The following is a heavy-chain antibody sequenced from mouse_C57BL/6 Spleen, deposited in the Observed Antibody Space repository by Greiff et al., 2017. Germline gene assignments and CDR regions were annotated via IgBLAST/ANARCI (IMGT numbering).Heavy chain of an antibody. J-gene: IGHJ3*01. Sequence: EVQGVESGGGLVKPGGSLKLSCAASGFTFSSYAMSWVRQTPEKRLEWVATISDGGSYTYYPDNVKGRFTISRDNAKNNLYLQMSHLKSEDTAMYYCARDFLLAYWGQGTLVTVSA. CDR3: ARDFLLAY. V-gene: IGHV5-4*01. CDR1: GFTFSSYA. CDR2: ISDGGSYT.